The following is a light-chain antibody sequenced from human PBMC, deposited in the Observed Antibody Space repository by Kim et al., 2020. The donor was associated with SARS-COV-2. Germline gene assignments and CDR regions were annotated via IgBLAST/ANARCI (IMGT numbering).Light chain of an antibody. CDR2: EAS. V-gene: IGKV1-5*03. J-gene: IGKJ1*01. CDR1: QSISSW. CDR3: QQYNSYWT. Sequence: SAAVVDRVTITCPASQSISSWLACYQKKPGKAHKLLIYEASSLESGVPSRFSGSGSGTDFTLTISSLPPDDFASYYCQQYNSYWTFGQGTKVDIK.